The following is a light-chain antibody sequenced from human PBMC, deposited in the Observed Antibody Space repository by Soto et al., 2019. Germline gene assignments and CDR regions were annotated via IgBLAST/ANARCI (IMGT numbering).Light chain of an antibody. CDR2: GVS. V-gene: IGKV3-20*01. Sequence: ETVLTQSPGTLSLSPGEGATLSCRASQTVGASQLAWYQQKPGQSPRLLIYGVSNRDTDIPDRYGGSGYGTDFTLTISRLEPEDFAVYYCHQYSNPPHTFGQGTKLEIK. CDR3: HQYSNPPHT. J-gene: IGKJ2*01. CDR1: QTVGASQ.